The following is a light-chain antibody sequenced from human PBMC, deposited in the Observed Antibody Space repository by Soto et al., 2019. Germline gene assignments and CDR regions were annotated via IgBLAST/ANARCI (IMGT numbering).Light chain of an antibody. V-gene: IGKV1-5*03. CDR3: QHYNSYSDA. CDR1: QTISSW. J-gene: IGKJ1*01. CDR2: KAS. Sequence: DIPMTQSPSTLSGSVGDRVTITCRASQTISSWLAWYQQKPGKAPKLLIYKASTLKSGVPSRFSGSGSGTEVTLTISSLQPDDFATYYCQHYNSYSDAFGQGTKVELK.